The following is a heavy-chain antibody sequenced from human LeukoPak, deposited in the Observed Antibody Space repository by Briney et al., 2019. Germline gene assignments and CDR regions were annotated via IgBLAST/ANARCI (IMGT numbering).Heavy chain of an antibody. V-gene: IGHV4-61*02. J-gene: IGHJ6*02. Sequence: SETLSLTCTVSGGSISSGDYYWSWIRQPAGKGLEWIGRIYTSGITSYNPSLKSRVTISVDTSRNQFSLRVSSVTAADTAVYYCARDPRRSPVWGVDVWGQGTTVTVSS. CDR2: IYTSGIT. CDR1: GGSISSGDYY. D-gene: IGHD1-26*01. CDR3: ARDPRRSPVWGVDV.